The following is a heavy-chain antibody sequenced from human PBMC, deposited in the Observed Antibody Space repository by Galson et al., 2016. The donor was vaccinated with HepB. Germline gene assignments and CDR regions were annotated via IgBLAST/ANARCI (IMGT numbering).Heavy chain of an antibody. Sequence: SLRLSCAASGFSFSNSGMSWVRQAPGRGLEWVSGITRSGDATHYADFVKGRFTISRDNSKNTLYLQMNSLRAEDTAVYYCARESSYGDYVLVYWGQGTLVTVSS. CDR2: ITRSGDAT. CDR1: GFSFSNSG. D-gene: IGHD4-17*01. J-gene: IGHJ4*02. CDR3: ARESSYGDYVLVY. V-gene: IGHV3-23*01.